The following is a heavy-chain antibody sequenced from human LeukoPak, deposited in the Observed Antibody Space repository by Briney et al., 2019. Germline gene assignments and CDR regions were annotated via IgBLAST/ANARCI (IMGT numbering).Heavy chain of an antibody. D-gene: IGHD3-10*01. CDR2: IIPILGIA. CDR3: ASPGSFDY. J-gene: IGHJ4*02. Sequence: GSSVKLSCKASGGTFSSYAISWVRQAPGQGLEWMGRIIPILGIARYAQKFQCRVTITADKSTSTAYMELSSVRSEDTAVYYCASPGSFDYWGQGTLVTVSS. V-gene: IGHV1-69*04. CDR1: GGTFSSYA.